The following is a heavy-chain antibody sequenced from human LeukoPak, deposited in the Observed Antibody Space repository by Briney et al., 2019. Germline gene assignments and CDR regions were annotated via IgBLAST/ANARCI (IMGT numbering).Heavy chain of an antibody. CDR1: GFTFSSYW. Sequence: PGGSLRLSCAASGFTFSSYWMSWVRQAPGKGLEWVANIKQDGSEKYYVDSVKGRFTISRDNAKNSLYLQMNSLRAEDTAVYYCARDLGTGWLRHAFDICGQGTMVTVSS. CDR2: IKQDGSEK. V-gene: IGHV3-7*01. CDR3: ARDLGTGWLRHAFDI. J-gene: IGHJ3*02. D-gene: IGHD3-22*01.